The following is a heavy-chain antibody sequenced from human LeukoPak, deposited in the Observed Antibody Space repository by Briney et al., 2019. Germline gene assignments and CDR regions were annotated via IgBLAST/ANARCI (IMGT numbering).Heavy chain of an antibody. D-gene: IGHD3-10*01. CDR1: GGTFSSYA. J-gene: IGHJ4*02. Sequence: SVKVSCKASGGTFSSYAISWVRQAPGQGLEWMGRIIPIFGTANYAQKFQGRVSITTDESTSTAYMELSSLRSEDTAVYYCASVNGSGSYYNGAFDYWGQGTLVTVSS. V-gene: IGHV1-69*05. CDR2: IIPIFGTA. CDR3: ASVNGSGSYYNGAFDY.